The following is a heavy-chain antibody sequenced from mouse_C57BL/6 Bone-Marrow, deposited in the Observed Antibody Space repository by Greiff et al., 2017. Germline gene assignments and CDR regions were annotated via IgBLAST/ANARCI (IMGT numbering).Heavy chain of an antibody. V-gene: IGHV1-39*01. D-gene: IGHD3-2*02. Sequence: EVKLQESGPELVKPGASVKISCKASGYSFTYYNMNWVKQSTGKSLEWIGVINPNYGTTSYNQKFKGKATLTVDQSSSTAYMQLNRLTSEDSAVYYCARKRRSGLYAMDYWGQGTSVTVSS. CDR2: INPNYGTT. CDR3: ARKRRSGLYAMDY. CDR1: GYSFTYYN. J-gene: IGHJ4*01.